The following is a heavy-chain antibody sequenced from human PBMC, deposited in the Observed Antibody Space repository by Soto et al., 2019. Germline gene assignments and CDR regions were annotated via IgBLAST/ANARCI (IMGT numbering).Heavy chain of an antibody. D-gene: IGHD2-21*02. J-gene: IGHJ4*02. Sequence: EVQFLESGGGLVQPGGSLRLSCATSGLDFSGFSMNWVRQAPGKGLEWVSSIGISSTITHYADSVKGRFTITRDNSKSTLYLQMDSLKVEATAFYYCASIPTFMVLTPRDYWGQGSLVTVSA. CDR2: IGISSTIT. V-gene: IGHV3-23*05. CDR1: GLDFSGFS. CDR3: ASIPTFMVLTPRDY.